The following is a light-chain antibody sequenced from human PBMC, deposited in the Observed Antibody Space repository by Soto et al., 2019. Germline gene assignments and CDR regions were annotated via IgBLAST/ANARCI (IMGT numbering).Light chain of an antibody. Sequence: QSALTQPPSASGSPGQSVTISCTGTSSDVGGYNYVSWFQQHPGKAPKLMIDEVSKRPSGVPDRFSGSKSGNTASLTVSGLQAEEEADYYCTSYAGSNIWVFGGGTKLTVL. CDR3: TSYAGSNIWV. CDR2: EVS. V-gene: IGLV2-8*01. CDR1: SSDVGGYNY. J-gene: IGLJ2*01.